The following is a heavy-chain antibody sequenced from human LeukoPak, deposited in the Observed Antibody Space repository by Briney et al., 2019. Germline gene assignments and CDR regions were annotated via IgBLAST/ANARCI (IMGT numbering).Heavy chain of an antibody. V-gene: IGHV3-23*01. J-gene: IGHJ6*02. CDR3: ASPQWLVRRYYYYGMDV. CDR2: ISGSGGST. D-gene: IGHD6-19*01. Sequence: GGSLRLPCAASGFTFSSYAMSWVRQAPGKGLEWVSAISGSGGSTYYADSVKGRFTISRDNSKNTLYLQMNSLRAEDTAVYYCASPQWLVRRYYYYGMDVWGQGTTVTVSS. CDR1: GFTFSSYA.